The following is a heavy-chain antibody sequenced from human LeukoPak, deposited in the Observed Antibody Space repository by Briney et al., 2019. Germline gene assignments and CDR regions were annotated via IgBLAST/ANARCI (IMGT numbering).Heavy chain of an antibody. CDR1: GYTFTGYY. CDR3: ARVAAADIQGYFQH. J-gene: IGHJ1*01. Sequence: ASVKVSCKASGYTFTGYYMHWVRQAPGQGLEWMGRINPNSGGTNYAQKFQGRVTMTRDTSISTAYMELSRLRSDDTAVYYCARVAAADIQGYFQHWGQGTLVTVSS. CDR2: INPNSGGT. V-gene: IGHV1-2*06. D-gene: IGHD6-13*01.